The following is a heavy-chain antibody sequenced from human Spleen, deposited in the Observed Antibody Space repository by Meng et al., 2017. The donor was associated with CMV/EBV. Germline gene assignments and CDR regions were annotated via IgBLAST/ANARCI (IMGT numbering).Heavy chain of an antibody. CDR3: ARDLRFPDNWFDP. J-gene: IGHJ5*02. Sequence: SETLSLTCAVYGGSFSGYYWSWIRQPPGKGLEWIGEINHSGSTNYNPSLKSRVTISVDTSKNQFSLKLSSVTAADTAVYYCARDLRFPDNWFDPWGQGTLVTVSS. CDR1: GGSFSGYY. D-gene: IGHD3-3*01. CDR2: INHSGST. V-gene: IGHV4-34*01.